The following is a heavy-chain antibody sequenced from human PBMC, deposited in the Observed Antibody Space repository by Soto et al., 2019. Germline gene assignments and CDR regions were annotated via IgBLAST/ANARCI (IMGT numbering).Heavy chain of an antibody. CDR2: IYPGDSDT. CDR1: GYSFTSYW. D-gene: IGHD2-15*01. V-gene: IGHV5-51*01. Sequence: GESLKISCKGSGYSFTSYWIGWVRQMPGKGLEWMGIIYPGDSDTRYSPSFQGQVTISADKSTSTAYLQWSGLKASDTAMYYCARYCSGGSCYSAGDYYYYYGMDVWGQGTTVTVSS. J-gene: IGHJ6*02. CDR3: ARYCSGGSCYSAGDYYYYYGMDV.